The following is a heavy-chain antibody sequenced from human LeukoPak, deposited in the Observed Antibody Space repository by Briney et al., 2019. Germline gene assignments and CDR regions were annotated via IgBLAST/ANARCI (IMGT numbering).Heavy chain of an antibody. CDR3: ARVDYYYYMDV. J-gene: IGHJ6*03. V-gene: IGHV1-2*02. CDR1: GYTFTGYY. Sequence: ASVKVSCKASGYTFTGYYMHWVRQAPGQGLEWMGWINPNSGGTNYAQEFQGRVTMTRDTSISTAYMELSRLRSDDTAVYYCARVDYYYYMDVWGKGTTVTVSS. CDR2: INPNSGGT.